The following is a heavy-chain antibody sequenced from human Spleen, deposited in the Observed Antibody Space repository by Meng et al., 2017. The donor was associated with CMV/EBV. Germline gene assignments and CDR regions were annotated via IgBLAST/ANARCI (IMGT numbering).Heavy chain of an antibody. D-gene: IGHD2-15*01. V-gene: IGHV2-5*02. CDR1: GYSRSISGVG. CDR2: IYWDDDK. Sequence: TCDVAGYSRSISGVGVGWLRQPPGKALEWRALIYWDDDKRYSTSMKSRITITKDTSKNQVVLTMTNMDPVDTATYYCEHQGTRSGFDYWGQGTLVTVSS. CDR3: EHQGTRSGFDY. J-gene: IGHJ4*02.